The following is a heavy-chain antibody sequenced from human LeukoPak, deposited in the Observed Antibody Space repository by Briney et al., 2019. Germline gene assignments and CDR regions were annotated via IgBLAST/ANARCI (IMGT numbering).Heavy chain of an antibody. J-gene: IGHJ3*02. D-gene: IGHD2/OR15-2a*01. V-gene: IGHV3-7*01. Sequence: GGSLRLSCSASGFTFNSYWMSWLRQAPGQGREGVANIKQDGSEKYYVDSVKGRFTISRDNDKNSLYLQMNSLRAEDTAVYYCARDLNYCNSGRCYDAFDIWGQGTMVTVSS. CDR2: IKQDGSEK. CDR1: GFTFNSYW. CDR3: ARDLNYCNSGRCYDAFDI.